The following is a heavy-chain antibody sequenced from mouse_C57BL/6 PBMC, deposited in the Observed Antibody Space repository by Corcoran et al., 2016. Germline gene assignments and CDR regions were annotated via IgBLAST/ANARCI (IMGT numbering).Heavy chain of an antibody. CDR3: ARSELGLFDY. CDR2: INTYSGVP. V-gene: IGHV9-3*01. Sequence: QIQLVQSGPELKKPGETVKISCKASGYTFTTYGMSWVKQAPGKGLKWMGWINTYSGVPTYADDFKGRFAFSLETSASTAYLQINNLKNDDTATYFCARSELGLFDYWGQGTTLTVSS. J-gene: IGHJ2*01. D-gene: IGHD4-1*01. CDR1: GYTFTTYG.